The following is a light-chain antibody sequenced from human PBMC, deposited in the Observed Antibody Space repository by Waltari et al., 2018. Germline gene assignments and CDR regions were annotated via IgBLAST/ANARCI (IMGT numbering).Light chain of an antibody. V-gene: IGKV4-1*01. CDR1: QSVLYSSNNKNY. CDR3: QQYYSTPPRT. J-gene: IGKJ2*01. Sequence: DIVMTQSPDSLAVSLGERATINFKSSQSVLYSSNNKNYLAWYQQKPGQPPKLLIYWASTRESGVPDRFSGSGSGTDFTLTISSLQAEDVAVYYCQQYYSTPPRTFGQGTKLEIK. CDR2: WAS.